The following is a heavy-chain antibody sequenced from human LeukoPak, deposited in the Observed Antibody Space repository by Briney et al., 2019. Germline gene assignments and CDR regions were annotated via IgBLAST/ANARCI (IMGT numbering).Heavy chain of an antibody. V-gene: IGHV3-21*01. CDR2: ISSRSTHV. D-gene: IGHD4-17*01. J-gene: IGHJ4*02. CDR1: GFTFSSYS. CDR3: AIYRGDYGDEEV. Sequence: GGSLRLSCAASGFTFSSYSMNWVRQAAGKGLEWVSSISSRSTHVYYAGSVKGRFTVSRDNAKNSLHLQMNSLTAEDTAIYYCAIYRGDYGDEEVWGQGTLVTVSS.